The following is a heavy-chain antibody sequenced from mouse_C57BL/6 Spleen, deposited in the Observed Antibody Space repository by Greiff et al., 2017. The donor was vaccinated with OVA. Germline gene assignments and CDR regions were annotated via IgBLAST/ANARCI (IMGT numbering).Heavy chain of an antibody. J-gene: IGHJ2*01. CDR3: VREGTTVAAFDY. V-gene: IGHV5-16*01. CDR2: INYDGSST. D-gene: IGHD1-1*01. Sequence: EVKLVESEGGLVQPGSSMKLSCTASGFTFSDYYMAWVRQVPEKGLEWVANINYDGSSTYYLDSLKSRFIISRDNAKNILYLQMSSLKSEDTATYYCVREGTTVAAFDYWGQGTTLTVSS. CDR1: GFTFSDYY.